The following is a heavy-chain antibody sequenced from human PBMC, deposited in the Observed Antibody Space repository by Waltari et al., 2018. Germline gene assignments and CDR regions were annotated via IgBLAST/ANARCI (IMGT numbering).Heavy chain of an antibody. J-gene: IGHJ5*01. V-gene: IGHV3-21*01. CDR2: ITSSSSYI. CDR3: VTDGVVGATKHGWFES. D-gene: IGHD1-26*01. CDR1: GFNFRPYS. Sequence: EVQLVESGGGLVNPGGSLSLSCADSGFNFRPYSMNWVRQAPGKGLEWIASITSSSSYIYYADSMKGRFTISRDNAKNSLYLQMKDLRVEDTAVYYCVTDGVVGATKHGWFESWGQGTLVTVSS.